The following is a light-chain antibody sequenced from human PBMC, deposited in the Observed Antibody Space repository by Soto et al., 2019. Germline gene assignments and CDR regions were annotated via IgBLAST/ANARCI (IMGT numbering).Light chain of an antibody. CDR2: GAS. V-gene: IGKV3-20*01. Sequence: DTVLTQSPGTLSLSPGERATLSCRASQSVNSIYLAWYQQKPGQAPRLLIYGASSRATGIPDRFSGSGSGTDFTLTISRLEPEDSAVYYCQQYGSSPFTFGPGTKVEIK. CDR1: QSVNSIY. CDR3: QQYGSSPFT. J-gene: IGKJ3*01.